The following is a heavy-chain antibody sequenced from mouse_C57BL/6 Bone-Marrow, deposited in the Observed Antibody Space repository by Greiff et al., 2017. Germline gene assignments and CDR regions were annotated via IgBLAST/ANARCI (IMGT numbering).Heavy chain of an antibody. Sequence: VQLQQSGAELVKPGASVKISCKASGYAFSSYWMNWVKQRPGKGLEWIGQIYPGDGDTNYNGKFKGKATLTADKSSSTAYMQLSSLTSEDSAVYFCARDLLTAGAMDYWGQGTSVTVSS. CDR1: GYAFSSYW. J-gene: IGHJ4*01. CDR2: IYPGDGDT. CDR3: ARDLLTAGAMDY. V-gene: IGHV1-80*01. D-gene: IGHD4-1*01.